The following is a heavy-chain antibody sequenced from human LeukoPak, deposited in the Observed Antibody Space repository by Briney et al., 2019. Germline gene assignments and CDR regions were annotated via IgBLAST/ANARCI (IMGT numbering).Heavy chain of an antibody. D-gene: IGHD6-19*01. J-gene: IGHJ4*02. CDR3: ESAYSSGWYYFDY. CDR1: GGSISSSSYY. CDR2: IYYSGST. Sequence: SETLSLTCTVSGGSISSSSYYWGWIRQPPGKGLEWIGSIYYSGSTYYNPSLKSRVTISVDTSKNQFSLKLSSVTAADTAVYYYESAYSSGWYYFDYWGQGTLVTVSS. V-gene: IGHV4-39*01.